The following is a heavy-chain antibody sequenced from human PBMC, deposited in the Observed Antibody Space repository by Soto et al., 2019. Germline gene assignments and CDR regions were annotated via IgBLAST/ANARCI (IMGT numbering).Heavy chain of an antibody. D-gene: IGHD3-3*01. CDR2: IYSGGST. CDR1: GFTVSSNY. CDR3: ARKFATIFGVVITYMDV. V-gene: IGHV3-66*01. Sequence: GGSLRLSCAASGFTVSSNYMSWGRQAPGKGLEWVSVIYSGGSTYYADSVKGRFTISRDNSKNTLYLQMNSLRAEDTAVYYCARKFATIFGVVITYMDVWGKGTTVTVSS. J-gene: IGHJ6*03.